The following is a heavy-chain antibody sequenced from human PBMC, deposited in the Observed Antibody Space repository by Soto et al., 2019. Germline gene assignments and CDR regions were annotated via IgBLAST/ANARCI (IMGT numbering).Heavy chain of an antibody. Sequence: QITVQESGPPLVRPTQTLTLACTFSGFSLTTSGVGVGWIRQPPGKALQGLALIYWDDDTRYRPSLKSRLTMTKDTSENLVVVTMTNMDPVETGTYYCVRFCSGFFVPRDRDAFDIWGRGTMVSVSS. D-gene: IGHD3-3*01. CDR3: VRFCSGFFVPRDRDAFDI. CDR1: GFSLTTSGVG. J-gene: IGHJ3*02. CDR2: IYWDDDT. V-gene: IGHV2-5*04.